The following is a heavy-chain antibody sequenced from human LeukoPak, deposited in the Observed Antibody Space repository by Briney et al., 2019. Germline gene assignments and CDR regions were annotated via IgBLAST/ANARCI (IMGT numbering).Heavy chain of an antibody. CDR3: ARDQGYYDSSGYPDY. V-gene: IGHV1-2*02. D-gene: IGHD3-22*01. Sequence: EASVKVSCKASGYTFTGYYMHWVRQAPGQGLEWMGWINPNSGGTNYAQKFQGRVTMTRDTSISTAYMELSRLRSDDTAVYYCARDQGYYDSSGYPDYWGQGTLVTVSS. CDR2: INPNSGGT. CDR1: GYTFTGYY. J-gene: IGHJ4*02.